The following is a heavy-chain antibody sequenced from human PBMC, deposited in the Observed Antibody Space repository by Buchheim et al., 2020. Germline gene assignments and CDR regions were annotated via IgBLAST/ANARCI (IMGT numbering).Heavy chain of an antibody. J-gene: IGHJ4*02. CDR3: AKGQRSSSTFDH. D-gene: IGHD6-13*01. CDR1: GFTFSSDI. CDR2: ISVSGDRT. V-gene: IGHV3-23*01. Sequence: EVQLLESGGGLLPPGGSLKLSCAASGFTFSSDIVNWVRQAPGKGLEWVSGISVSGDRTNYADSVKGRFTIYRDNSKNTLHLQMNSLRAEDTAVYYCAKGQRSSSTFDHWGQGTL.